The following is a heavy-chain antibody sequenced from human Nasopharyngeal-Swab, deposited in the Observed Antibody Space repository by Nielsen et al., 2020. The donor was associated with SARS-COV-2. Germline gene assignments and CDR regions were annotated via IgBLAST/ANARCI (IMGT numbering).Heavy chain of an antibody. V-gene: IGHV4-59*01. J-gene: IGHJ6*02. Sequence: SETLSLTCAVYGGSFSSYYWSWIRQPPGKGLEWIGYIYYSGSTNYNPSLKSRVTISVDTSKNQFSLKLSSVTAADTAVYYCARVQAGEYDFWSGRGRYSGYVLGMDVWGQGTTVTVSS. CDR1: GGSFSSYY. CDR2: IYYSGST. D-gene: IGHD3-3*01. CDR3: ARVQAGEYDFWSGRGRYSGYVLGMDV.